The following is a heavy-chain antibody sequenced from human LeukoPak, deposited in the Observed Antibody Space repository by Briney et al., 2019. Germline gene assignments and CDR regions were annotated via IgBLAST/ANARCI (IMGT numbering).Heavy chain of an antibody. CDR1: GFTFSSYS. V-gene: IGHV3-21*01. CDR3: ARRRYFDWLLVDY. D-gene: IGHD3-9*01. CDR2: ISSSSSYI. Sequence: GGSLRLYCAASGFTFSSYSMNWVRQAPGKGLEWVSSISSSSSYIYYADSVKGRFTISRDNAKNPLYLQMNSLRAEDTAVYYCARRRYFDWLLVDYWGQGTLVTVSS. J-gene: IGHJ4*02.